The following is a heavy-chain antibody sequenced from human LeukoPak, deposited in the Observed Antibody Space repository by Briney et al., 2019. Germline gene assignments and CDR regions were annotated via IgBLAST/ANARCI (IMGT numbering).Heavy chain of an antibody. Sequence: GGSLRLSCAASGFTFSSYSMNWVRQAPGKGLEWVSYISSSSITIYYADSVKGRFTISRDTAKNSLYLQMNSLRADDTAVYYCASGGGVVVVATTVFDSWGQGTLVTVSS. CDR1: GFTFSSYS. CDR3: ASGGGVVVVATTVFDS. J-gene: IGHJ4*02. D-gene: IGHD2-15*01. V-gene: IGHV3-48*04. CDR2: ISSSSITI.